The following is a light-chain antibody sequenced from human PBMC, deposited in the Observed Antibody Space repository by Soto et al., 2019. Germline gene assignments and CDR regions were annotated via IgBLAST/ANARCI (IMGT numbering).Light chain of an antibody. J-gene: IGLJ1*01. CDR3: SSYTSSSTPHV. CDR1: SSDVGVYNY. V-gene: IGLV2-14*01. CDR2: DVS. Sequence: QSALTQPASVSGSPGQSITISCTGTSSDVGVYNYVSWYQQHPGKVPKLMIYDVSNRPSGVSNRFSGSKSGNTASLTISGLQAEDAADYYCSSYTSSSTPHVFGTCTKVTVL.